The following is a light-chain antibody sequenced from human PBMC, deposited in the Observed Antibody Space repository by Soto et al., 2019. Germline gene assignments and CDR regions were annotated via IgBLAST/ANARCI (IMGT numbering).Light chain of an antibody. CDR3: QQYGSSPT. Sequence: IVLTQSPGTLSLSPGERATLSCRASQSVSSSYLAWYQQKPGQAPRLLIYGASSRATGIPDRFSGSGSGTDFTLTSSRLEPEDFAVYYCQQYGSSPTFGGGTKVEIK. CDR1: QSVSSSY. CDR2: GAS. J-gene: IGKJ4*01. V-gene: IGKV3-20*01.